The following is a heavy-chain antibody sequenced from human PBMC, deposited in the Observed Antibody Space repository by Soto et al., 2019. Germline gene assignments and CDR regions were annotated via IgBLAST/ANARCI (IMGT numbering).Heavy chain of an antibody. Sequence: ASETLSLTCTVSGGSISSGGYYWSWIRQHPGKGLEGIGYIYYSGSTYYNPSLRSRVTISVDTSKNQFSLKLSSVTAAATAVYYCARFPFHSVPAFDYWGQGTLVTVCS. J-gene: IGHJ4*02. V-gene: IGHV4-31*03. CDR3: ARFPFHSVPAFDY. CDR2: IYYSGST. CDR1: GGSISSGGYY.